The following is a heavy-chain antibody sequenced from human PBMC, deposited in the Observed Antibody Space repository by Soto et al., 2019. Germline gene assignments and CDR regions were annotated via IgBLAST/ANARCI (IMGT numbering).Heavy chain of an antibody. CDR3: AKGSTSCYSSCEGASLLLGGMDV. CDR2: ISYDGSNK. J-gene: IGHJ6*02. V-gene: IGHV3-30*18. D-gene: IGHD2-2*01. CDR1: GFTFSSYG. Sequence: QVQLVESGGGVVQPGRSLRLSCAASGFTFSSYGMHWVRQAPGKGLEWVAVISYDGSNKYYADSVKGRFTISRDNSKNTLYLQMNSLRAEDTAVYYCAKGSTSCYSSCEGASLLLGGMDVWGQGTTVTVSS.